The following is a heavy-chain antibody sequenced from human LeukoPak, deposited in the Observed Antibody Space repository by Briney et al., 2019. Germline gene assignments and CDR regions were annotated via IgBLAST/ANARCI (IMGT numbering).Heavy chain of an antibody. J-gene: IGHJ3*02. Sequence: GGSLRLSCAASGFTFSSYGMHWVRQAPGKGLEWVAVISYDGSNKYYADSVKGRFTISRDNAKNSLYLQMNSLRAEDTAVYYCASYGGGSQNDAFDIWGQGTMVTVSS. CDR3: ASYGGGSQNDAFDI. CDR2: ISYDGSNK. D-gene: IGHD4-17*01. CDR1: GFTFSSYG. V-gene: IGHV3-30*03.